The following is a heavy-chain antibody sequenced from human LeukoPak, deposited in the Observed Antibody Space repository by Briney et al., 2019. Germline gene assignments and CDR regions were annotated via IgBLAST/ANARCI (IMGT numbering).Heavy chain of an antibody. Sequence: GGSLRLSCAASGFSLSSYGMNWVRQAPGQGQERVGGIKFDGIQEFYADSVKGRFTVSKDTSKNTLHLQMDSLRAEDTAVYYCASGSLGHYYDSSGYEYWGQGTLVTVSS. J-gene: IGHJ4*02. CDR3: ASGSLGHYYDSSGYEY. V-gene: IGHV3-33*05. CDR2: IKFDGIQE. D-gene: IGHD3-22*01. CDR1: GFSLSSYG.